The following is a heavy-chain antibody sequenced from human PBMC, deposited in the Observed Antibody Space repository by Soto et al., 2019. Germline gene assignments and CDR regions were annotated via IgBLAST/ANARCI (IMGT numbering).Heavy chain of an antibody. D-gene: IGHD3-3*01. CDR3: TTDQYDFWSGYRDY. CDR1: VFTFSNAW. J-gene: IGHJ4*02. V-gene: IGHV3-15*01. CDR2: IKSKTDGGTT. Sequence: PVGSLRLAFSPSVFTFSNAWMSRFRQAPGKGLEWVGRIKSKTDGGTTDYAAPVKGRFTISRDDSKNTLYLQMNSLKTEDTAVYYCTTDQYDFWSGYRDYWGQGT.